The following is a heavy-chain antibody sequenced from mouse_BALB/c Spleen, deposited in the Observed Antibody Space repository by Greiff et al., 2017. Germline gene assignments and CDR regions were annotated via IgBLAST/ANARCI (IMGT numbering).Heavy chain of an antibody. D-gene: IGHD1-1*01. J-gene: IGHJ4*01. CDR2: ISSGGGST. CDR1: GFAFSSYD. CDR3: ARGGYYYGSSSYAMDY. V-gene: IGHV5-12-1*01. Sequence: EVMLVESGGGLVKPGGSLKLSCAASGFAFSSYDMSWVRQTPEKRLEWVAYISSGGGSTYYPDTVKGRFTISRDNAKNTLYLQMSSLKSEDTAMYYCARGGYYYGSSSYAMDYWGQGTSVTVSS.